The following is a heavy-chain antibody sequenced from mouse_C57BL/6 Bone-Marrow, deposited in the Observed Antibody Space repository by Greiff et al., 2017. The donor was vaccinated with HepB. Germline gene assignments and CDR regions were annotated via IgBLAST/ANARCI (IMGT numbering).Heavy chain of an antibody. Sequence: EVKVVESEGGLVQPGSSMKLSCKASGFTFSDYYMAWVRQVPEKGLEWVANINYDGSSTYYLDSLKSRFIISIDNAKNIPYLQMSSLTSEDTATYCCARDRTYFDYWGQGTTLTVSS. CDR2: INYDGSST. J-gene: IGHJ2*01. V-gene: IGHV5-16*01. CDR3: ARDRTYFDY. CDR1: GFTFSDYY.